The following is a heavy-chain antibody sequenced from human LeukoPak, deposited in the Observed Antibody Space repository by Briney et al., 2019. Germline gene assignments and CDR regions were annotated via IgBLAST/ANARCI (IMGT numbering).Heavy chain of an antibody. CDR1: GFTFSSYG. D-gene: IGHD1-26*01. CDR3: AKEILNGGSYYLGAFDI. CDR2: IRYDGSNK. V-gene: IGHV3-30*02. J-gene: IGHJ3*02. Sequence: GGSLRLSCAASGFTFSSYGMHWVRQAPGKGREWVAFIRYDGSNKYCADSVKGRFTISRDNSKNTLYLQMNSLRAEDTAVYYCAKEILNGGSYYLGAFDIWGQGTMVTVSS.